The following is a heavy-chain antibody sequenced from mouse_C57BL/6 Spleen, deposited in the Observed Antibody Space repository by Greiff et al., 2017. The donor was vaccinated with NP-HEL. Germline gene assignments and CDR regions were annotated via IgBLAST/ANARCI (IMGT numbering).Heavy chain of an antibody. J-gene: IGHJ2*01. CDR3: ARGDYGSLYYFDY. D-gene: IGHD1-1*01. CDR2: IDPSDSYT. V-gene: IGHV1-59*01. CDR1: GYTFTSYW. Sequence: VQLQQPGAELVRPGTSVKLSCKASGYTFTSYWMHWVKQRPGQGLEWIGVIDPSDSYTNYNQKFKGKATLTVDTSSSTAYMQLSSLTSEDSAVYYCARGDYGSLYYFDYWGQGTTLTVSS.